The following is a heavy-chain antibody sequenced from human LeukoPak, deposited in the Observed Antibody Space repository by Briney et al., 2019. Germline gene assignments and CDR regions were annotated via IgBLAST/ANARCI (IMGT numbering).Heavy chain of an antibody. V-gene: IGHV4-28*05. CDR2: IYYSGSI. J-gene: IGHJ3*02. D-gene: IGHD1-26*01. CDR3: ARIRGSGSYYQAFDI. CDR1: GCSISSSNW. Sequence: SETLSLTCAVSGCSISSSNWWGWIRQPPGKGLEWIGYIYYSGSIYYNPSLKSRVTMSVDTSKNQFSLKLSSVTAVDTAVYYCARIRGSGSYYQAFDIWGQGTMVTVSS.